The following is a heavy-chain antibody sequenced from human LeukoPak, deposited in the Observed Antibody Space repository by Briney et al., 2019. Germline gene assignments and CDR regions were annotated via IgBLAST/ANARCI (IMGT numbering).Heavy chain of an antibody. CDR3: ARDHYDILTGYYTDYYYYGMDV. D-gene: IGHD3-9*01. V-gene: IGHV1-18*01. CDR2: ISAYNGNT. J-gene: IGHJ6*02. Sequence: ASVKVSCKASGYTFTSYDINWVRQAPGQGLEWMGWISAYNGNTNYAQKLQGRVTMTTDTSTSTAYMELRSLRSDDTAVYYCARDHYDILTGYYTDYYYYGMDVWGQGTTVTVSS. CDR1: GYTFTSYD.